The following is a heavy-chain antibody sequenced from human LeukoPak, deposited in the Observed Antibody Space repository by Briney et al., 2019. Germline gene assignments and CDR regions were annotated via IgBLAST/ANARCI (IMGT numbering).Heavy chain of an antibody. CDR3: ARNIHIDY. V-gene: IGHV3-21*01. J-gene: IGHJ4*02. CDR2: ISSGSTYI. Sequence: PGGSLRLSCAASGFTFSIYAMNWVRQAPGKGLEWVSSISSGSTYIYYADSVRGRFTISRDNAKNSLYLQMNSLRAEDTAAYYCARNIHIDYWGQGTLVTVSS. D-gene: IGHD2/OR15-2a*01. CDR1: GFTFSIYA.